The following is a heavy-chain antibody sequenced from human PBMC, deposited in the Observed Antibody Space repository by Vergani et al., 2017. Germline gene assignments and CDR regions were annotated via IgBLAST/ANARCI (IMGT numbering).Heavy chain of an antibody. CDR2: TYYRSKWYN. CDR3: ARESGPYGDYTRGGGS. J-gene: IGHJ4*02. V-gene: IGHV6-1*01. CDR1: GDSVSSSSVT. D-gene: IGHD4-17*01. Sequence: QVQLQQSGPGLVKPSQTLSLTCAISGDSVSSSSVTWNWIRQSPSRGLEWLGRTYYRSKWYNEYAVSVRSRIIINPDTSKNQVSLQLDSVTPEDTAVYYCARESGPYGDYTRGGGSWGQGTLVTVSS.